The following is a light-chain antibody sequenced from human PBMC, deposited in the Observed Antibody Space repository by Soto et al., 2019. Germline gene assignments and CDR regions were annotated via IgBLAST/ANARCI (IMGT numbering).Light chain of an antibody. CDR3: QHLNTLPFP. V-gene: IGKV1-9*01. CDR2: EAS. J-gene: IGKJ5*01. Sequence: LYKSPSVLSASIGDRVTITCRASHDISTYLAWYQQKPGKAPKLMIYEASTLQSGVPSRFSGSGSGTEFTLTISGLLPEDFATYHYQHLNTLPFPFGQGTLLAIK. CDR1: HDISTY.